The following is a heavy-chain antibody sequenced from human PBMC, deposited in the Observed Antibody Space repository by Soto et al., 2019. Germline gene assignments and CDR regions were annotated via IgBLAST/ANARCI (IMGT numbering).Heavy chain of an antibody. CDR2: ISSSGSTI. V-gene: IGHV3-48*03. D-gene: IGHD3-22*01. CDR1: GFTFSSYE. CDR3: ARDPIIGGYPHY. Sequence: PGGSLRLSCAASGFTFSSYEMNWVRQAPGKGLEWVSYISSSGSTIYYADSVKGRFTISXXXXTXSXYXQXXRLRAXDTAVYYCARDPIIGGYPHYWGQGTLVTVSS. J-gene: IGHJ4*02.